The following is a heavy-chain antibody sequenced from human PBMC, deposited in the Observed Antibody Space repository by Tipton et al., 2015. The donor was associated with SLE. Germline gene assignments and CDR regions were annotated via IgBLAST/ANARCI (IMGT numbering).Heavy chain of an antibody. J-gene: IGHJ4*02. V-gene: IGHV4-4*01. D-gene: IGHD6-19*01. CDR3: ARADIAVAGTFDH. Sequence: TLSLTCAVSGGSISSSNWWSWVRQPPGKGLEWIGDIQFSGSTYYNPSLKSRVTISVDKSKNQFSLKLSSVTAADTAVYFCARADIAVAGTFDHWGQGTLVTVSS. CDR2: IQFSGST. CDR1: GGSISSSNW.